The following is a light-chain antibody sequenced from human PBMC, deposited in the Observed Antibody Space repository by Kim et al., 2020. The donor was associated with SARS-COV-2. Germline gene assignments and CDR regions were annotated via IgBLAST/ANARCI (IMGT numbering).Light chain of an antibody. V-gene: IGKV1-39*01. CDR1: QSVTRY. CDR2: AAS. CDR3: QQSYSTPPIYT. Sequence: SVGDRVTITCRASQSVTRYLNWYQQKPGKAPKLLIYAASSLQSGVPSRFSGSGSGTDFTLTISSLQPEDFATYYCQQSYSTPPIYTFGQGTKLEI. J-gene: IGKJ2*01.